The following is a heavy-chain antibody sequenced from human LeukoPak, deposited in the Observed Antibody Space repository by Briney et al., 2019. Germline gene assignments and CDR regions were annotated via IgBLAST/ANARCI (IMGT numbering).Heavy chain of an antibody. J-gene: IGHJ4*02. Sequence: PSETLSLTCAVSGGSIGSGGYSWSWIRQPPGKGLEWIGYIYHSGSTYYNPSLKSRATISVDRSENQFSLKLSSVTAADTAVYYCARGKVTRAYFDYWGQGTLVTVSS. V-gene: IGHV4-30-2*01. D-gene: IGHD4-11*01. CDR3: ARGKVTRAYFDY. CDR1: GGSIGSGGYS. CDR2: IYHSGST.